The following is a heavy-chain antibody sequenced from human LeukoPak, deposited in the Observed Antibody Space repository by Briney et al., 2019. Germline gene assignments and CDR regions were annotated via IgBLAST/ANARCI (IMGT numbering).Heavy chain of an antibody. Sequence: PSETLSLTCTVSGGSISGYYWSWIRQPAGKGLEWIGRIYTSGSINHNPSLKSRVTMSVDTSKNQFPLKLSSVTAADTAVYYCARAAVAGIPNFDYWGQGTLVTVSS. CDR2: IYTSGSI. CDR1: GGSISGYY. CDR3: ARAAVAGIPNFDY. J-gene: IGHJ4*02. V-gene: IGHV4-4*07. D-gene: IGHD6-19*01.